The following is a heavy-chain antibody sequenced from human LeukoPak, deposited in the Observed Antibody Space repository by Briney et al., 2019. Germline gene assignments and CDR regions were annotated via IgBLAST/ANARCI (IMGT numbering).Heavy chain of an antibody. CDR2: IYYSGST. J-gene: IGHJ6*03. V-gene: IGHV4-59*01. CDR3: ARDGYSYGNYYYYMDV. CDR1: GGSISSYY. Sequence: SESLSLTCTVSGGSISSYYWSWIRQPPGKGLEWIGYIYYSGSTNYNPSLKSRVTISVDTSKNQFSLKLSSVTAADTAVYYCARDGYSYGNYYYYMDVWGKGTTVTVSS. D-gene: IGHD5-18*01.